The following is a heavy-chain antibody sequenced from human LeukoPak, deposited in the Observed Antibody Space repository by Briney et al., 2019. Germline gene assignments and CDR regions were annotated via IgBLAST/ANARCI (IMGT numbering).Heavy chain of an antibody. Sequence: EAGGSLRLSCAASGLTFSSYGMHWVRQAPGKGLEWVAVIWYDGSNKYYADSVKGRFTISRDNSKNTLYLQMNSLGAEDTAVYYCASSHCSGGSCYSEHTNFDYWGQGTLVTVSS. V-gene: IGHV3-33*01. CDR3: ASSHCSGGSCYSEHTNFDY. D-gene: IGHD2-15*01. CDR2: IWYDGSNK. CDR1: GLTFSSYG. J-gene: IGHJ4*02.